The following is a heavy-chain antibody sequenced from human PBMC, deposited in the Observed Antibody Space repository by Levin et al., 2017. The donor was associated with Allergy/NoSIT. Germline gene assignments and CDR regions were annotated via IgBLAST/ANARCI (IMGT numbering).Heavy chain of an antibody. CDR2: TRNKANSYTT. V-gene: IGHV3-72*01. J-gene: IGHJ2*01. Sequence: GGSLRLSCAASGFTLSDHYMDWVRQAPGKGLEWVGRTRNKANSYTTEYAASVKGRFIISTDDSKNSLYLQMNSLKTEDTAVYYCVRYLAPMTTVTRQGWYFDLWGRGTLVTVSS. CDR3: VRYLAPMTTVTRQGWYFDL. D-gene: IGHD4-17*01. CDR1: GFTLSDHY.